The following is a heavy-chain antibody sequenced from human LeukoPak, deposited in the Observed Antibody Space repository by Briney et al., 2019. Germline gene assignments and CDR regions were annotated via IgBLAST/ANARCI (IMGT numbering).Heavy chain of an antibody. Sequence: PSETLSLTCTVSGGSISSSSYYWGWIRQPAGKGLEWIGRIYTSGSTNYNPSLKSRVTISVDTSKNQFSLKLSSVTAADTAVYYCARDSSGTAMEVDYWGQGTLVTVSS. D-gene: IGHD5-18*01. CDR2: IYTSGST. V-gene: IGHV4-61*02. J-gene: IGHJ4*02. CDR1: GGSISSSSYY. CDR3: ARDSSGTAMEVDY.